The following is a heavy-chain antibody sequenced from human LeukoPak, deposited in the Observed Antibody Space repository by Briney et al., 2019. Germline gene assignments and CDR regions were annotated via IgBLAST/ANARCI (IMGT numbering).Heavy chain of an antibody. D-gene: IGHD3-22*01. CDR1: GGFISSYY. Sequence: SETLSLTCTVSGGFISSYYWSWIRQPAGKELEWIGRIYTSGSTNYNPSLKSRVTMSVDTSKNQFSLKLSSVTAADTAVYYCARRRGVVVIKYYFDYWGQGTLVTVSS. J-gene: IGHJ4*02. V-gene: IGHV4-4*07. CDR2: IYTSGST. CDR3: ARRRGVVVIKYYFDY.